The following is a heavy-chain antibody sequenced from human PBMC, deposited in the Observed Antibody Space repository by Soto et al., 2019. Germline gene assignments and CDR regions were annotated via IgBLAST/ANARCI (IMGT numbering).Heavy chain of an antibody. CDR1: GGSFSGYY. J-gene: IGHJ6*02. CDR2: INHSGST. Sequence: QVQLQLWGAGLLKPSETLSLTCAVYGGSFSGYYWSWIRQPPGKGLEWIGEINHSGSTNYNPSLKSRVTISVDTSKNQFSLKLSSVTAADTAVYYCARGRLDYDSSGYFPNYYYYGMDVWGQGTTVTVSS. D-gene: IGHD3-22*01. V-gene: IGHV4-34*01. CDR3: ARGRLDYDSSGYFPNYYYYGMDV.